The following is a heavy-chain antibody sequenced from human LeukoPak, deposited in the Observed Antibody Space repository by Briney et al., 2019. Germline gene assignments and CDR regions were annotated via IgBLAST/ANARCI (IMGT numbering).Heavy chain of an antibody. Sequence: SETLSLICTVSSYSISSGYYWGWIRQPPGKGLEWIGSIYHSGSTYYNPSLKSRVTISVDTSKNQFSLKLSSVTAADTAVYYCARVKYYDSSGYYYYYYYMDVWGKGTTVTVSS. D-gene: IGHD3-22*01. V-gene: IGHV4-38-2*02. CDR3: ARVKYYDSSGYYYYYYYMDV. J-gene: IGHJ6*03. CDR2: IYHSGST. CDR1: SYSISSGYY.